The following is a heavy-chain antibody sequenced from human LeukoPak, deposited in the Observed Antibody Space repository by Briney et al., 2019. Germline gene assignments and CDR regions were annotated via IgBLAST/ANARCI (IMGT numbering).Heavy chain of an antibody. CDR3: ARVGGATTFYFDY. Sequence: ASVKVSCKASGYTFTSYYMHWVRQAPGQGLEWMGWINPNSGGTNYAQKFQGRVTMTRDTSISTAYMELSRLRSDDTAVYYCARVGGATTFYFDYWGQGTLVTVSS. J-gene: IGHJ4*02. CDR1: GYTFTSYY. CDR2: INPNSGGT. D-gene: IGHD1-26*01. V-gene: IGHV1-2*02.